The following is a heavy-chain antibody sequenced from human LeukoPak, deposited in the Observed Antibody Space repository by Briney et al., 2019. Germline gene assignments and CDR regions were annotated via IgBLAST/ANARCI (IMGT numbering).Heavy chain of an antibody. V-gene: IGHV3-7*01. CDR3: ARTKRWLRLSHFDY. CDR2: IKQDGSEK. Sequence: GGSLRLSCAASGFTISSYWMSWVRQAPGKGLEWVANIKQDGSEKYYVDSVKGRFTISRDNAKNSLYLQMNRLRAEDTAVYYCARTKRWLRLSHFDYWGQGTLVTVSS. J-gene: IGHJ4*02. CDR1: GFTISSYW. D-gene: IGHD5-24*01.